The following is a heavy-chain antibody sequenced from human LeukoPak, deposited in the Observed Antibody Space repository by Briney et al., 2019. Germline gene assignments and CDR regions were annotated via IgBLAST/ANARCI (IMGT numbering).Heavy chain of an antibody. V-gene: IGHV3-30*02. CDR1: GFTFNNYG. Sequence: PGGSLRLSSAASGFTFNNYGVHWVRQAPGKGLEWLAFLHFDGSTKHYAVSVKGRFTISRDNSQNTVYLRMNSLRAEDTAVYYCASGKSVTFGGVIVSFDYWVHGNPVTVSS. D-gene: IGHD3-16*02. CDR2: LHFDGSTK. CDR3: ASGKSVTFGGVIVSFDY. J-gene: IGHJ4*03.